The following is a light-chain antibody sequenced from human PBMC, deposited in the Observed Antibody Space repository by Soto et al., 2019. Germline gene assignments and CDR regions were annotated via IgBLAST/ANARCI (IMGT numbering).Light chain of an antibody. CDR3: QKYNTAPQA. Sequence: DIQMTQSPSSLSASVGDRVTITCRASQGIIDYVAWYQQKPGKAPKLLIYAASTLQSGVPSRFSGSGAGTDFTLTFSSLQPEDAATYYWQKYNTAPQAFVPGTKVEIK. J-gene: IGKJ1*01. V-gene: IGKV1-27*01. CDR1: QGIIDY. CDR2: AAS.